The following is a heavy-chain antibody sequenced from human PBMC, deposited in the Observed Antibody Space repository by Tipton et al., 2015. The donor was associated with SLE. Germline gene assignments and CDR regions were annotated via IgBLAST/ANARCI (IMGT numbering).Heavy chain of an antibody. V-gene: IGHV4-4*08. J-gene: IGHJ3*02. CDR3: ARTYYYDSSGYPNAFDI. CDR1: GGSISSYY. CDR2: IYTSGST. D-gene: IGHD3-22*01. Sequence: TLSLTCTASGGSISSYYWSWIRQPPGKGLEWIGYIYTSGSTNYNPPLKSRVTISVDTSKNQFSLKLSSVTAADTAVYYCARTYYYDSSGYPNAFDIWGQGTMVTVSS.